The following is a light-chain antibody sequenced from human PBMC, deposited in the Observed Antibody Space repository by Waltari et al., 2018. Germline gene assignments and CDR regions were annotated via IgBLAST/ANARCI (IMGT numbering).Light chain of an antibody. V-gene: IGKV3-20*01. CDR3: QQYGSSPPSLT. CDR2: GAS. CDR1: QSVSSSY. J-gene: IGKJ4*01. Sequence: EIVLTQSPGTLSLSPGERAPLSCSASQSVSSSYLAWYQQKPGQAPRLLIYGASSRATGIPDRFSGSGSGTDFTLTISRLEPEDFAVYYCQQYGSSPPSLTFCGGTKVEIK.